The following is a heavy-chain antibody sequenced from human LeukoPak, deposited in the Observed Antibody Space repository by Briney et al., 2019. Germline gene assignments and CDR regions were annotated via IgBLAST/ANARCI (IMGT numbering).Heavy chain of an antibody. V-gene: IGHV1-2*02. CDR1: GYTFIYYF. CDR3: ARDLRSGGVTYGQDS. J-gene: IGHJ4*02. CDR2: IIPKSGAT. D-gene: IGHD5-18*01. Sequence: GASVKVSCKASGYTFIYYFIHWVRQAPGQGLDWMGWIIPKSGATNYAQRFRDRVTVTSDTSTAYMDLSRLTSDDTAVYYCARDLRSGGVTYGQDSWGQGTLVTVSS.